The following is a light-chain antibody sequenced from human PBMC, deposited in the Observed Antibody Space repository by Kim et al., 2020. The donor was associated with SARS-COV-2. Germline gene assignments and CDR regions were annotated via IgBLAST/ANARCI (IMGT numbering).Light chain of an antibody. CDR2: QDV. CDR3: QAWDSSTAV. CDR1: KLGDKH. J-gene: IGLJ3*02. Sequence: SYELTQPPSVSVSPGQTASITCSGHKLGDKHAYWYQQKPVQSPVLVIYQDVKRPSGIPERFSGSNSGNTVTLTISGTQSMDEADYYCQAWDSSTAVFGGGTQLTVL. V-gene: IGLV3-1*01.